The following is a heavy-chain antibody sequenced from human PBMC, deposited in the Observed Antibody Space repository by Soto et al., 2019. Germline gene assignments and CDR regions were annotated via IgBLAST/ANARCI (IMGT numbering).Heavy chain of an antibody. D-gene: IGHD4-17*01. J-gene: IGHJ4*02. CDR3: ARVGPNTVTTAFDY. V-gene: IGHV4-59*01. CDR1: GGSISSYY. Sequence: LSLTCTVSGGSISSYYWSWIRQPPGKGLEWIGYIYYSGSTNYNPSLKSRVTISVDTSKNQFSLKLSSVTAADTAVYYCARVGPNTVTTAFDYWGQGTLVTVSS. CDR2: IYYSGST.